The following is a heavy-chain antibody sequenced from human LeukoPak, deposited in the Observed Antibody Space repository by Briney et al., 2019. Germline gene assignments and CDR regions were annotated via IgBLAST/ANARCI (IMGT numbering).Heavy chain of an antibody. D-gene: IGHD4/OR15-4a*01. V-gene: IGHV3-48*04. CDR2: ISSSSTTI. CDR3: ARSPDYGLGDNYYMDV. CDR1: GFTLSRYS. J-gene: IGHJ6*03. Sequence: GGSLRLSCAASGFTLSRYSMNWVRQAPGKGLEWVSYISSSSTTIFDADSVKGRFTISRDNAKNSLYLQMHSLRAEDTAVYYCARSPDYGLGDNYYMDVWGKGPRSPSP.